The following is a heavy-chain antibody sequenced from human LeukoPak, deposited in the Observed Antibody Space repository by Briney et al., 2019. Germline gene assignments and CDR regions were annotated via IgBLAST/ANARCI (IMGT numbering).Heavy chain of an antibody. CDR1: GFTFSSYS. CDR3: AKAPTITLVRGFDY. J-gene: IGHJ4*02. V-gene: IGHV3-30*02. CDR2: IRYDGNNQ. Sequence: PGGSLRLSCAASGFTFSSYSMNWVRQAPGKGLEWLAFIRYDGNNQYYADSVKGRFTISRDNSKKTVYLQMNSLRADDTAVYYCAKAPTITLVRGFDYWGQGTLVTVSS. D-gene: IGHD3-10*01.